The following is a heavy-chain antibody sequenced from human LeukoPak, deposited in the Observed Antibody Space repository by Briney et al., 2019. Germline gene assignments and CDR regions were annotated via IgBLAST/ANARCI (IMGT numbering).Heavy chain of an antibody. D-gene: IGHD3-22*01. J-gene: IGHJ4*02. Sequence: SGGSLRLSCAASGFTFSSYNMNWVRQATGKGLEWVSAIGTAGDTYYPGSVKGRFTISRENAKNSLYLQMNSLRAGDTAVYYCARAGYYDSSLDYWGQGTLVTVSS. CDR1: GFTFSSYN. CDR2: IGTAGDT. CDR3: ARAGYYDSSLDY. V-gene: IGHV3-13*01.